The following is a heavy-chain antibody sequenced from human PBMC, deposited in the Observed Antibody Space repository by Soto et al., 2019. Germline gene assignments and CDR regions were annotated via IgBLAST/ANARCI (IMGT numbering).Heavy chain of an antibody. D-gene: IGHD3-3*01. CDR1: GFTFSSYA. CDR3: AKDTHYDFWSGYKGFDY. J-gene: IGHJ4*02. Sequence: VQLLESGGGLVQPGGSLRLSCAASGFTFSSYAMSWVRQAPGKGLEWVSAISGSGGSTYYADSVKGRFTISRDNSKNTLYLQMNSLRAEDTAVYYCAKDTHYDFWSGYKGFDYWGQGTLVTVSS. V-gene: IGHV3-23*01. CDR2: ISGSGGST.